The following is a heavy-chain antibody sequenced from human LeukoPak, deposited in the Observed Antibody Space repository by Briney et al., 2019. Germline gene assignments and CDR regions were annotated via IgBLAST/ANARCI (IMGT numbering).Heavy chain of an antibody. CDR3: TRDEGATEITYRFDH. V-gene: IGHV3-7*01. J-gene: IGHJ4*02. CDR1: GFTFSTYL. Sequence: GGSLRLSCAASGFTFSTYLMSWVRQAPGKGLERVGNIKEDGSEKCYIDSVKGRFTISRDNAKNLLFLQMNSLRAEDTAVYYCTRDEGATEITYRFDHWGQGTLVTVSS. D-gene: IGHD4/OR15-4a*01. CDR2: IKEDGSEK.